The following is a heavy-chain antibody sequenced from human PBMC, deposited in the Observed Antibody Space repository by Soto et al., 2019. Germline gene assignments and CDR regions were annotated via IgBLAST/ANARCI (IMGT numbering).Heavy chain of an antibody. V-gene: IGHV1-8*01. CDR3: ARGGYHYQSRHDPRPFVY. CDR2: MNPNSGNT. Sequence: ASVKVSCKASGYTFTSYDINWVRQATGQGLEWMGWMNPNSGNTGYAQKFQGRVTMTRSTSISTAYMELSSLRSEDTAVYYCARGGYHYQSRHDPRPFVYWGQGILVTGS. D-gene: IGHD3-10*01. CDR1: GYTFTSYD. J-gene: IGHJ4*02.